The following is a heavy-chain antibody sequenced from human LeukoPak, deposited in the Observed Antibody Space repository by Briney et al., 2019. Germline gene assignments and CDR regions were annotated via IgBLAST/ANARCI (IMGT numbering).Heavy chain of an antibody. J-gene: IGHJ6*02. V-gene: IGHV3-49*03. CDR1: GFTFGDYA. D-gene: IGHD6-19*01. CDR2: IRSKAYGGTT. Sequence: AGGSLRLSCTASGFTFGDYAMSWFRQAPGKGLEWVGFIRSKAYGGTTEYAASVKGRFTISRDDSKSIAYLQMNSLKTEDTAVYYCTRVCRDRSGWFHYYYYGMDVWGQGTTVTVSS. CDR3: TRVCRDRSGWFHYYYYGMDV.